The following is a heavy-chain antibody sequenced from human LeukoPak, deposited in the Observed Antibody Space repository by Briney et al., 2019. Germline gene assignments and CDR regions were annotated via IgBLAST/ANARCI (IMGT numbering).Heavy chain of an antibody. J-gene: IGHJ4*02. CDR3: ARDKVPAALDY. D-gene: IGHD2-2*01. V-gene: IGHV3-21*01. Sequence: GGSLRLSCATSGFTFNNYNMNWVRQAPGRPLEWASSITSSGTYIFYADSVKGRFTISRDNAKNSLYLQMNSLRAEDTAVYYCARDKVPAALDYWGQGTLVTVSS. CDR2: ITSSGTYI. CDR1: GFTFNNYN.